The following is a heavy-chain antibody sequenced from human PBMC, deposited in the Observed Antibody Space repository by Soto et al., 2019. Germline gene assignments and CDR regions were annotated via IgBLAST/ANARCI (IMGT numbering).Heavy chain of an antibody. CDR2: IWYDGSNK. J-gene: IGHJ4*02. Sequence: GESLKISCAASGFTFSNYGMHWVRQAPGKGLEWVAVIWYDGSNKYNADSVKGRFTISRDNSKNTLYLQMHSLRAEDTAVYYCARDRPYYCYEGTCYGASDYWGQGSLVTVSS. V-gene: IGHV3-33*01. CDR1: GFTFSNYG. D-gene: IGHD3-16*02. CDR3: ARDRPYYCYEGTCYGASDY.